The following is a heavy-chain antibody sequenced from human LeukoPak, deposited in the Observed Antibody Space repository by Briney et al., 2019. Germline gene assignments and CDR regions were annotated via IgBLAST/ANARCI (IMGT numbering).Heavy chain of an antibody. CDR1: GGSISRNY. J-gene: IGHJ6*04. CDR3: ARGWYSSGLTLDV. D-gene: IGHD6-19*01. V-gene: IGHV4-59*01. CDR2: IYYSGST. Sequence: SETLSLTCTVSGGSISRNYWSWIRQPPGKGLEWIGYIYYSGSTNYNPSLKSRVTISVDTSKNQFSLKLSSVTAADTAVYYCARGWYSSGLTLDVWGKGTTVTVSS.